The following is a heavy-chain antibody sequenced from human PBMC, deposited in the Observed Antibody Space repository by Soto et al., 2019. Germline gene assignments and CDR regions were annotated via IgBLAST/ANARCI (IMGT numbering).Heavy chain of an antibody. CDR1: GFTFGASN. CDR3: VRDRDLYRDMFHADL. CDR2: ITIRTGNV. D-gene: IGHD3-10*02. V-gene: IGHV3-48*02. J-gene: IGHJ4*01. Sequence: GGSLRLSCAASGFTFGASNLQWVRQAPGKGLEWLAYITIRTGNVLYADSVRGRFTIYADNAENSVILQMNSLRDEDSAVYFCVRDRDLYRDMFHADLWGQGTLVTVSS.